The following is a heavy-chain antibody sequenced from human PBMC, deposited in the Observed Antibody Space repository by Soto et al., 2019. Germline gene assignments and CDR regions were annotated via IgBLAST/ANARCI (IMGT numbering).Heavy chain of an antibody. D-gene: IGHD6-19*01. Sequence: GGSLRLSCAASGFTFSSYDMHWVRQATGKGLEWVSAIGTAGDTYYPGSVKGRFTISRENAKNSLYLQMNSLRAGDAAVYYCARASDSSGWYPAYYFDYWGQGTLVTVSS. CDR1: GFTFSSYD. J-gene: IGHJ4*02. CDR3: ARASDSSGWYPAYYFDY. V-gene: IGHV3-13*01. CDR2: IGTAGDT.